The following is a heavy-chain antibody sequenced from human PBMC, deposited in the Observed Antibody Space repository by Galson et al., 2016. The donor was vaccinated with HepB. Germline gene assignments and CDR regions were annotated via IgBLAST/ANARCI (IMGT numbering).Heavy chain of an antibody. Sequence: SETLSLTCTFSSDSITGHYCSWIRQSPGKGLEWIGYIYYSGSTNYNPSLKSRVTMLVDTSKNQFSMMLTSVTAADTAVYYCTRVTIDGVVDFWGQGTPVTVSS. V-gene: IGHV4-59*11. J-gene: IGHJ4*02. D-gene: IGHD3-3*01. CDR3: TRVTIDGVVDF. CDR1: SDSITGHY. CDR2: IYYSGST.